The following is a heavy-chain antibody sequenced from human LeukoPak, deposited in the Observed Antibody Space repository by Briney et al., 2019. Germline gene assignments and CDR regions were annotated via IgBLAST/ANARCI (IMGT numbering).Heavy chain of an antibody. D-gene: IGHD3-3*01. Sequence: GGSLQISCQGSGYIFTSYWIGWVRELPGKGLEWMGIIYPGDSDTRDSPSFQGQVTISADKSISTAYLQWSSLKASDTAMYYCARHLSYYGAEAFDPWGQGTLVTVSS. J-gene: IGHJ5*02. V-gene: IGHV5-51*01. CDR2: IYPGDSDT. CDR3: ARHLSYYGAEAFDP. CDR1: GYIFTSYW.